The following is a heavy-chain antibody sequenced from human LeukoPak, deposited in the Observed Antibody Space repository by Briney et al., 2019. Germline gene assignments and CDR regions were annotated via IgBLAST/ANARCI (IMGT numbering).Heavy chain of an antibody. D-gene: IGHD6-6*01. Sequence: ASVTVSCTASGYTFTGYYMHWVRQAPGQGLEWMGRINPNSGGTNYAQKFRGRVTMTRDTSISTAYMELSRLRSDDTAVYYCARGSSSRHFDYWGQGTLVTVSS. V-gene: IGHV1-2*06. J-gene: IGHJ4*02. CDR2: INPNSGGT. CDR1: GYTFTGYY. CDR3: ARGSSSRHFDY.